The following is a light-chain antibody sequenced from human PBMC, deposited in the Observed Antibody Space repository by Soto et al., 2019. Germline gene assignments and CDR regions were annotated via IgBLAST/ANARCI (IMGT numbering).Light chain of an antibody. V-gene: IGKV3-20*01. CDR2: DTS. J-gene: IGKJ1*01. CDR3: QQYGNSPRT. CDR1: QSVSNYY. Sequence: EIVLTQSPGTLSLSPGERATLSCRASQSVSNYYLAWFQQTPGQAPRLLIYDTSRRATGIPDRFSGSGSGTDFTLTISRLEPEDSEMYYCQQYGNSPRTFGQGTKVEIK.